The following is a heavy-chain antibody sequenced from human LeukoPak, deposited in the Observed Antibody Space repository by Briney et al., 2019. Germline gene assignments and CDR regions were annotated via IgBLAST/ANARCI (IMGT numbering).Heavy chain of an antibody. D-gene: IGHD4-17*01. CDR3: ARARRCGLYAHYGCCFDY. J-gene: IGHJ4*02. CDR2: IYSGGIT. Sequence: PGGSLRLSCAASGFPDSRNRVTWVRLAPGKGLEWVSIIYSGGITYYADSVKGRFTISRDNSKNTLYLQMHSHRAEDTAVYYCARARRCGLYAHYGCCFDYWGQGTLVTVSS. V-gene: IGHV3-53*01. CDR1: GFPDSRNR.